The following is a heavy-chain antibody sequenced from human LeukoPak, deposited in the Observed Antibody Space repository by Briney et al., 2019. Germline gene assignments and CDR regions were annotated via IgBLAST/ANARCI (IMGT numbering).Heavy chain of an antibody. V-gene: IGHV4-30-2*01. J-gene: IGHJ4*02. CDR3: ARGGQSGYSYGSTPDY. Sequence: TLSLTCTVSGGSISSGGYYWSWIRQPPGKGLEWIGYIYHSGSTYYNPSLKSRVTISVDRSKNQFSLKLSSVTAADTAVYYCARGGQSGYSYGSTPDYWGQGALVTVSS. CDR1: GGSISSGGYY. D-gene: IGHD5-18*01. CDR2: IYHSGST.